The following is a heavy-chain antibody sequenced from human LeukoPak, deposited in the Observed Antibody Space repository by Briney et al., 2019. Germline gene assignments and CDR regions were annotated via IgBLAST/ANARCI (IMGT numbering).Heavy chain of an antibody. D-gene: IGHD2-15*01. CDR1: GFTFSSYA. V-gene: IGHV3-23*01. Sequence: PGGSLRLSCAASGFTFSSYAMNWVRQAPGRGLEWVSAVDRSSDSTYYAESVKGRFTVSRDNSKSTLFLEMNSLRDEDTAVYCASDSPGYDSGSYFAYWGQGTLVTVSS. CDR3: ASDSPGYDSGSYFAY. CDR2: VDRSSDST. J-gene: IGHJ4*02.